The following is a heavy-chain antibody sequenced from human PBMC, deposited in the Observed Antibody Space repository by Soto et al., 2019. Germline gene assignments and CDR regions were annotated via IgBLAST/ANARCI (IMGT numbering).Heavy chain of an antibody. CDR3: ARDRVGCSGGSCENRNYYYYGMDV. V-gene: IGHV4-4*02. J-gene: IGHJ6*02. CDR2: IYHSGST. CDR1: GGSISSSNW. Sequence: SETLSLTCAVSGGSISSSNWWSWVRQPPGKGLEWIGEIYHSGSTNYNPSLKSRVTISVDKSKNQFSLKLSSVTAADTAVYYCARDRVGCSGGSCENRNYYYYGMDVWGQGTTVTVSS. D-gene: IGHD2-15*01.